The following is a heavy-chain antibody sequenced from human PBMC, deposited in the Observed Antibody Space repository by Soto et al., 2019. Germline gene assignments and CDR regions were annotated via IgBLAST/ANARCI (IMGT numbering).Heavy chain of an antibody. D-gene: IGHD6-13*01. CDR2: IYYSGST. CDR3: ARGASRFYSSSGKRKYSQH. Sequence: SETLSLTCTVSGGSISSSSYYWGWIRQPPGKGLEWIGSIYYSGSTYNNPSLKMRVTISVDTSRNQFNLKLSSVTAADTSVYYCARGASRFYSSSGKRKYSQHGGQGPLVTVSS. V-gene: IGHV4-39*01. CDR1: GGSISSSSYY. J-gene: IGHJ1*01.